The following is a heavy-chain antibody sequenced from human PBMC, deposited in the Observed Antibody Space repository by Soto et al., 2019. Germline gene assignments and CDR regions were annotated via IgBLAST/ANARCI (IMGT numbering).Heavy chain of an antibody. CDR3: ARDRFGRFQHSGGACYDF. Sequence: GSLRLSCTASGFSFNTYSMNWVRQAPGKGLEWISYISSDSKTIDYSDSVKGRFTISRDNARNSLYLQMKSLRAEDTAVYYCARDRFGRFQHSGGACYDFWGQGTRVTVSS. CDR1: GFSFNTYS. CDR2: ISSDSKTI. V-gene: IGHV3-48*01. D-gene: IGHD2-15*01. J-gene: IGHJ4*02.